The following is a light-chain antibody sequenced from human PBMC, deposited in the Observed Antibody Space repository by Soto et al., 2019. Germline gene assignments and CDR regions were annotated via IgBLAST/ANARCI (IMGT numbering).Light chain of an antibody. CDR1: QSVGSN. J-gene: IGKJ1*01. CDR3: QQYNNWPPDRT. Sequence: EIVMTQSPATLSVSPGERATISCRASQSVGSNLAWYQQKPGQAPRLLIYGASTRDTGIPARFSGSGSGTEFTLTTSSLQSEDVAIYFCQQYNNWPPDRTFGQGTKVEIK. CDR2: GAS. V-gene: IGKV3-15*01.